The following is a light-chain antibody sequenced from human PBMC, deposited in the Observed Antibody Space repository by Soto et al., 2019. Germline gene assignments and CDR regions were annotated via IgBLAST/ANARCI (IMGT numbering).Light chain of an antibody. Sequence: QLVLTQPPSASGTPGQRVTISCSGSSSNIGTNTVNWYQQLPGTAPKLLIYSNNQRPSGVPDRLSGSKSGTSASLAISGLQSEDEADYYCAAWDDSLNAVVFGGGTKLTVL. CDR1: SSNIGTNT. J-gene: IGLJ2*01. V-gene: IGLV1-44*01. CDR3: AAWDDSLNAVV. CDR2: SNN.